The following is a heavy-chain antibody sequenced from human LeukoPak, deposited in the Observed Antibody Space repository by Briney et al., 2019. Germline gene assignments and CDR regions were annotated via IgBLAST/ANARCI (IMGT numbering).Heavy chain of an antibody. CDR3: AREGGVPWKPLDY. J-gene: IGHJ4*02. CDR1: GGSFSGYY. CDR2: INHSGST. D-gene: IGHD1-1*01. Sequence: SETLSLTCAVYGGSFSGYYWSWIRQPPGKGLEWIGEINHSGSTNYNPSLKSRVTISVDTSKNQFSLKLSSVTAADTAVYYCAREGGVPWKPLDYWGQGTLVTVSS. V-gene: IGHV4-34*01.